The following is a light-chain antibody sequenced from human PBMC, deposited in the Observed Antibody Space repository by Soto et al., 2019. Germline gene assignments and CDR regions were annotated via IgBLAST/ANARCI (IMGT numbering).Light chain of an antibody. CDR1: QGIITW. CDR2: AAS. V-gene: IGKV1-12*01. Sequence: DIQMTQSPSSVSASVGDRVTVTCRASQGIITWLAWYQQKPGKAPKLLVYAASTLQSGVPSRFSGSGSGTDFTLTISSLQPKDFATYYCQQANSFPRTFGQGTKVEI. J-gene: IGKJ1*01. CDR3: QQANSFPRT.